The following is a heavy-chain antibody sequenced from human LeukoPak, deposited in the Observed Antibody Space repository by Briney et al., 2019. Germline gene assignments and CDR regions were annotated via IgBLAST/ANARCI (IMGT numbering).Heavy chain of an antibody. Sequence: SETLSLTCTVSGGSISSYYWSWIRQPAGKGLEWIGRTYTSGSTNYNPSLKSRVTVSVDTSKNQFSLKLRSVTAADTAVYYCARGAYYYDTRDWGQGTLVTVSS. D-gene: IGHD3-22*01. V-gene: IGHV4-4*07. CDR2: TYTSGST. CDR3: ARGAYYYDTRD. CDR1: GGSISSYY. J-gene: IGHJ4*02.